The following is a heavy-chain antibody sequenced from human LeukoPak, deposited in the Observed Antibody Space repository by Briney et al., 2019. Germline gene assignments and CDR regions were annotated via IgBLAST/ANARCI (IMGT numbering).Heavy chain of an antibody. CDR2: IYPGDSDT. J-gene: IGHJ5*02. CDR3: ARQWSCSRTSCYVSGDWFDP. CDR1: GYSFTSYW. V-gene: IGHV5-51*01. D-gene: IGHD2-2*01. Sequence: GESLKISCKGSGYSFTSYWIGWVRQMPGKGLEWMGIIYPGDSDTRYSPSFQGQVTISADKSISTAYLQWSSLKASDTAMYYCARQWSCSRTSCYVSGDWFDPWGQGTLVTVSS.